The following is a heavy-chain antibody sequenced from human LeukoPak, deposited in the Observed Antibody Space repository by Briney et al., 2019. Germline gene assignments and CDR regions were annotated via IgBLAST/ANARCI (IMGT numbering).Heavy chain of an antibody. CDR2: IWYDGRNK. D-gene: IGHD3-10*01. CDR1: GFTFSSYG. CDR3: ARDSHYYGSGSPPRFDY. V-gene: IGHV3-33*01. Sequence: GGSLRLSCAASGFTFSSYGMHWVRQAPGKGLEWVAVIWYDGRNKYYADSVKGRFTISRDNSKNTLYLQMNSLRAEDTAVYYCARDSHYYGSGSPPRFDYWGQGTLVTVSS. J-gene: IGHJ4*02.